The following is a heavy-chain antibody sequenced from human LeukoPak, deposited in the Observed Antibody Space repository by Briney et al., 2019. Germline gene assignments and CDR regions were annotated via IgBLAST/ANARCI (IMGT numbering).Heavy chain of an antibody. Sequence: GGSLRLSCAASKFTFSSYWMSWVRQAPGKGLEWVANIKQDGSVQFYMDSLRGRFSVSRDNAKNSLYLQMNGLRVEDTAVYYCTRLQIAVAGPNWFDPWGQGTLVTVSS. D-gene: IGHD6-19*01. V-gene: IGHV3-7*01. CDR2: IKQDGSVQ. CDR3: TRLQIAVAGPNWFDP. CDR1: KFTFSSYW. J-gene: IGHJ5*02.